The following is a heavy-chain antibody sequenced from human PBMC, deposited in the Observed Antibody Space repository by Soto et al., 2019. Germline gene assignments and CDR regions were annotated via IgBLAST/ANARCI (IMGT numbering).Heavy chain of an antibody. J-gene: IGHJ5*02. Sequence: GASVKVSCKASGYTFTSYDINWVRQATGQGLEWMGWMNPNSGNTGYAQKFQGRVTMTRNTSISTAYRELSSLRSEDTAVYYCATAYVWVAPLGFDPWVQGTLVTVSS. CDR3: ATAYVWVAPLGFDP. D-gene: IGHD3-16*01. CDR1: GYTFTSYD. CDR2: MNPNSGNT. V-gene: IGHV1-8*01.